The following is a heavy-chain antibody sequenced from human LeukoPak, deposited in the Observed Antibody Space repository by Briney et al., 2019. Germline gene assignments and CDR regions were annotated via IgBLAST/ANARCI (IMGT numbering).Heavy chain of an antibody. J-gene: IGHJ4*02. CDR1: GFSFSNYW. Sequence: PGGSLRLSCAASGFSFSNYWMHWVRQAPGKGLVWVSRINSDGSTTDYADSVKGRFTISRDNAKNTLHLQMNSLRAEDTAVYYCADLGYCSGGSCSSTDSYWGQGTLVTVSS. D-gene: IGHD2-15*01. CDR3: ADLGYCSGGSCSSTDSY. CDR2: INSDGSTT. V-gene: IGHV3-74*01.